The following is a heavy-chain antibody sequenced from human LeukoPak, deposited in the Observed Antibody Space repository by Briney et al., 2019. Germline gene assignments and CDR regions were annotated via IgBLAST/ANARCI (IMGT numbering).Heavy chain of an antibody. D-gene: IGHD2-2*01. CDR2: VSGRSTII. CDR1: GFIFSDYN. J-gene: IGHJ5*02. V-gene: IGHV3-48*01. CDR3: AKSFVPAVFLDDWFDP. Sequence: PGGSLRLSCAASGFIFSDYNVNWVRQAPGKGLEWVAYVSGRSTIIYYADSVKGRFTVSRDNAKGSLYLQMNSLRAEDTAVYYCAKSFVPAVFLDDWFDPWGQGTLVTVSS.